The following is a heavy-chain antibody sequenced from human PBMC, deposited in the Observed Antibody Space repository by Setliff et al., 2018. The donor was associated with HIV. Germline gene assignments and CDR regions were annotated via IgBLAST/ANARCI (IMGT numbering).Heavy chain of an antibody. CDR3: ARGYYNFWSGYYDSRFPNPIDAFDI. CDR2: INLVTGKT. D-gene: IGHD3-3*01. Sequence: GASVKVSCKTSGNTFARQSHDLHWVRQVPGQGLEWMGWINLVTGKTAYLQKFQGRVTITRDTSASTAYMELRSLRSDDTAVYYCARGYYNFWSGYYDSRFPNPIDAFDIWGQGTMVTVSS. V-gene: IGHV1-3*01. J-gene: IGHJ3*02. CDR1: GNTFARQSHD.